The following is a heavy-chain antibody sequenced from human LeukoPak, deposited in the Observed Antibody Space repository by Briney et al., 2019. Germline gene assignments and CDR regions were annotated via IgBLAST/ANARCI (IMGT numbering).Heavy chain of an antibody. D-gene: IGHD1-26*01. Sequence: PGGSLRLSCAASGFTFSDYYMSWIRQAPGKGLEWVSYISSSGSTIYYADSVKGRFTISRDNAKNSLYLQMNSLRAEDTAVYYCAKDRAEGGQYYFDYWGQGTLVTVSS. J-gene: IGHJ4*02. CDR1: GFTFSDYY. CDR3: AKDRAEGGQYYFDY. V-gene: IGHV3-11*01. CDR2: ISSSGSTI.